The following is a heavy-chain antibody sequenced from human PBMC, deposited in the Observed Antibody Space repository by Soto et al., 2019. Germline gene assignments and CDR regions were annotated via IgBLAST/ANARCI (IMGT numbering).Heavy chain of an antibody. Sequence: GSLRLSCAASGFTFSSYSMNWVRQAPGKGLEWVSSISSSSSYIYYADSVKGRFTISRDNAKNSLYLQMNSLRAEDTAVYYCARPLVGATNNWFDPWGQGTLVTVSS. J-gene: IGHJ5*02. CDR2: ISSSSSYI. D-gene: IGHD1-26*01. CDR1: GFTFSSYS. V-gene: IGHV3-21*01. CDR3: ARPLVGATNNWFDP.